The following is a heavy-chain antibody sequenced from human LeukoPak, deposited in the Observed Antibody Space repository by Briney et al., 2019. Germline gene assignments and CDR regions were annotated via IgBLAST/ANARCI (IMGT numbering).Heavy chain of an antibody. J-gene: IGHJ5*02. CDR3: AREIAAASKWFDP. V-gene: IGHV3-20*04. Sequence: GRSLRLSCAASGFTFDDYGMSWVRHAPGKGLEWVSGINWDGAGIRYADSVRGRFTISRDNAKNSLSLQMNSLRVEDTAFYYCAREIAAASKWFDPWGQGTLVTVSS. CDR1: GFTFDDYG. D-gene: IGHD6-13*01. CDR2: INWDGAGI.